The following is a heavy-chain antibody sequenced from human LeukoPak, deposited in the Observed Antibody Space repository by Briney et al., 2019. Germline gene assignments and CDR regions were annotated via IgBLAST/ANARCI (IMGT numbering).Heavy chain of an antibody. CDR3: ARGHCGGDCYPDY. D-gene: IGHD2-21*02. CDR2: IYYSGST. V-gene: IGHV4-31*11. CDR1: GDSISSGGYY. J-gene: IGHJ4*02. Sequence: PSETLSLTCAVSGDSISSGGYYWSWIRQHPGKGLEWIGYIYYSGSTYYNPSLKSRVTISVDTSKNQFSLKLSSVTAADTAVYYCARGHCGGDCYPDYWGQGTLVTVSS.